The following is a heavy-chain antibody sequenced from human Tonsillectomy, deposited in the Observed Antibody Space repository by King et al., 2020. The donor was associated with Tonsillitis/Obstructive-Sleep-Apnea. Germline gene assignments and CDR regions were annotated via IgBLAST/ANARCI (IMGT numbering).Heavy chain of an antibody. D-gene: IGHD2-21*01. V-gene: IGHV3-33*01. Sequence: VQLVESGGGVVQPGRSLRLSCAASGFTFSSYGMHWVRQAPGKGLEWVAGIWYDGRNKYYADSVKGRFTISRDNSKNTLYLQMNSLRAEDTAVYYCARSIENWFDPWGQGTLVTVSS. J-gene: IGHJ5*02. CDR3: ARSIENWFDP. CDR1: GFTFSSYG. CDR2: IWYDGRNK.